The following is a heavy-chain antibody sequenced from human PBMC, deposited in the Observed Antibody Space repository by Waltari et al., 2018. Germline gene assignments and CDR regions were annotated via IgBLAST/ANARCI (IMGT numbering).Heavy chain of an antibody. CDR1: EFTFSRDG. CDR2: FLASGCNT. J-gene: IGHJ4*02. Sequence: MQLLESGGAFIQSGGSLRLSCAAYEFTFSRDGISWVRQAPGKGLEWCSAFLASGCNTFYADFVKGRFTVSRDTSKNTVYLQMNSLRVDDTAVYYCASMPWDIPLTDDCWGRGTLVTVAS. CDR3: ASMPWDIPLTDDC. D-gene: IGHD1-26*01. V-gene: IGHV3-23*01.